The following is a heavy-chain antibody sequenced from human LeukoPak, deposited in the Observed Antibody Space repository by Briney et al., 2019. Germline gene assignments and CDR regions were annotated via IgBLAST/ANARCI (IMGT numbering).Heavy chain of an antibody. CDR2: MNPNSGNT. D-gene: IGHD6-13*01. Sequence: ASVKVSCKASGYTFTTYDINWVRQAPGQGLEWMGWMNPNSGNTGYAQKFQGRVTMTRNTSISTAYMELNSLRSEDTAVYYCARNGQQLRHFQHWGQGTLVTVSS. CDR1: GYTFTTYD. V-gene: IGHV1-8*01. CDR3: ARNGQQLRHFQH. J-gene: IGHJ1*01.